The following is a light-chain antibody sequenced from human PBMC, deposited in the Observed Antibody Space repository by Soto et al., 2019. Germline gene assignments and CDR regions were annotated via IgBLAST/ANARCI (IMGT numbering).Light chain of an antibody. J-gene: IGLJ1*01. CDR1: SSDVGGYNY. CDR2: DVN. Sequence: QSALTQPASVSGSPGQSITISCTGTSSDVGGYNYVSWYQQLPGKAPKLMIYDVNNRPSGVSNRFSGSKSGNTASLTISGLQADDEADYYCSSYTGSSTFVFGTGTKVTVL. V-gene: IGLV2-14*01. CDR3: SSYTGSSTFV.